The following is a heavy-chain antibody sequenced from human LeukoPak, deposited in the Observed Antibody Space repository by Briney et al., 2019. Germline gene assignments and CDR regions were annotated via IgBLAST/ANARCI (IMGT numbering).Heavy chain of an antibody. V-gene: IGHV1-24*01. D-gene: IGHD1-26*01. J-gene: IGHJ3*02. Sequence: ASVKVSCKVSGYTLTELSMHWGRQAPGKGLEWMGGFDPEDGETIYAQKLQGRVTMTEDTSTDTAYMELSSLRSEDTAVYYCATPSSSLNPFDIWGQGTMVTVSS. CDR3: ATPSSSLNPFDI. CDR1: GYTLTELS. CDR2: FDPEDGET.